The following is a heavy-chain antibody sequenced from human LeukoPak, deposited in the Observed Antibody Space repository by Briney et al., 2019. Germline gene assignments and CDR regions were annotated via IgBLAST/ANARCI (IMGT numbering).Heavy chain of an antibody. Sequence: GASVKVSCKASGYTFTSYYMHWVRQAPGQGLEWMGIINPSGGSTSYAQKFQGRVTMTRDTSTSTVYMELSSLRSEDTAVYYCARERPGTTSSDYYMDVWGKGSTVTISS. D-gene: IGHD1-1*01. J-gene: IGHJ6*03. CDR3: ARERPGTTSSDYYMDV. CDR1: GYTFTSYY. CDR2: INPSGGST. V-gene: IGHV1-46*01.